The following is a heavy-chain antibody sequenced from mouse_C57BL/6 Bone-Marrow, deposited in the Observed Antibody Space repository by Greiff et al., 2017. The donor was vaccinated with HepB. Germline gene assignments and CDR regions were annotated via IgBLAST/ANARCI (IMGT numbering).Heavy chain of an antibody. CDR2: IDPSDSYT. D-gene: IGHD1-3*01. J-gene: IGHJ4*01. CDR1: GYTFTSYW. Sequence: QVQLQQSGAELVKPGASVKLSCKASGYTFTSYWMQWVKQRPGQGLEWIGEIDPSDSYTNYNQKFKGKATLTVDTSSSTAYMQLSSLTSEDSAVYYCAQRTLIYYYAMDYWGQGTSVTVSS. V-gene: IGHV1-50*01. CDR3: AQRTLIYYYAMDY.